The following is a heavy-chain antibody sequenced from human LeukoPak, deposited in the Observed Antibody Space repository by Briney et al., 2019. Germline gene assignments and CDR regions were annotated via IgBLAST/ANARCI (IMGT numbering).Heavy chain of an antibody. D-gene: IGHD3-22*01. J-gene: IGHJ4*02. CDR2: ISTSGGSS. Sequence: GGSLRLSCAASGFTFTNHWMHWVRQAPGKGLEWVSGISTSGGSSSYADSVKGRFTISRDNPRNTLYMQMNSLRAEDTALYYCAIMHPYYDGSGYWVQWGQGTLVTVSS. V-gene: IGHV3-23*01. CDR3: AIMHPYYDGSGYWVQ. CDR1: GFTFTNHW.